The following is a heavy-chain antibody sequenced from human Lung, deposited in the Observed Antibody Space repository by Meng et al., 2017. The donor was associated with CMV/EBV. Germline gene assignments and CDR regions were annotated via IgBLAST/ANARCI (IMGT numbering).Heavy chain of an antibody. Sequence: QVTLVQSGAELQKPGASVKVSCKASGYTFGIFGITGVRQAPGQGLEWVGWISAENGNTNYAQKFQGRVTLTTDTSTKTAYMDLRGLRSDDSAVYYCARAGAAVTTHFDFWGRGTLVTVSS. CDR1: GYTFGIFG. D-gene: IGHD4-17*01. J-gene: IGHJ4*02. CDR2: ISAENGNT. CDR3: ARAGAAVTTHFDF. V-gene: IGHV1-18*01.